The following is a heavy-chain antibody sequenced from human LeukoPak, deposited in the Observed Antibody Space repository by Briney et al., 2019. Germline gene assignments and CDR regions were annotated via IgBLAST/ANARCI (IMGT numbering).Heavy chain of an antibody. D-gene: IGHD3-22*01. CDR1: GFTLSSYS. CDR3: ARVYYYDSSGYLGSGAFDI. J-gene: IGHJ3*02. Sequence: GGSLRLSCAASGFTLSSYSMNWVRQAPGKGLEWVSSISSSSSYIYYADSVKGRFTISRDNAKNSLYLQMNSLRAEDTAVYYCARVYYYDSSGYLGSGAFDIWGQGTMVTVSS. CDR2: ISSSSSYI. V-gene: IGHV3-21*01.